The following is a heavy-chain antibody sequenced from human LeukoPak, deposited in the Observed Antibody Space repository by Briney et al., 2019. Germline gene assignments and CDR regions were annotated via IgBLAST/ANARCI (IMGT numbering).Heavy chain of an antibody. CDR2: ISAYNGNT. CDR3: ARIHIPDIVVVPAAIQASVGGWFDP. D-gene: IGHD2-2*02. Sequence: GASVKVSCKASGYTFTSYGISWVRQAPGQGLEWMGWISAYNGNTNYAQKLQGRVTMTTDTSTSTADMELRSLRSDDTAVYYCARIHIPDIVVVPAAIQASVGGWFDPWGQGTLVTVSS. V-gene: IGHV1-18*01. CDR1: GYTFTSYG. J-gene: IGHJ5*02.